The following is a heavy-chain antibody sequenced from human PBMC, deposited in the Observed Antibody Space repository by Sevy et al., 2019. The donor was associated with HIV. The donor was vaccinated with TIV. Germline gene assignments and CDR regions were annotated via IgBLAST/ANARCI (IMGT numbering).Heavy chain of an antibody. V-gene: IGHV1-18*01. CDR1: GYTFTNYA. D-gene: IGHD3-3*01. CDR3: ARAIFGVVIDDV. J-gene: IGHJ6*04. Sequence: ASVKVSCKASGYTFTNYAISWVRQAPGQGLEWMGWISGYNGNTNYAQNLQGRVTMTTDTSTSTAYMELRSLRSDDTAVYYCARAIFGVVIDDVWGKGTTVTVSS. CDR2: ISGYNGNT.